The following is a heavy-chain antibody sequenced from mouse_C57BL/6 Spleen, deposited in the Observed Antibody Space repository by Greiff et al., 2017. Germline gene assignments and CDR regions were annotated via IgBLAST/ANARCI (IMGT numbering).Heavy chain of an antibody. J-gene: IGHJ1*03. CDR2: ISGGGGNT. Sequence: EVNLVESGGGLVKPGGSLKLSCAASGFTFSSYTMSWVRQTPEKRLEWVATISGGGGNTYYPDSVKGRFTISRDNAKNTLYLQMSSLRSEDTALYYCARGGYYDGYYDPNFDVWGTGTTVTVSS. D-gene: IGHD2-3*01. CDR1: GFTFSSYT. V-gene: IGHV5-9*01. CDR3: ARGGYYDGYYDPNFDV.